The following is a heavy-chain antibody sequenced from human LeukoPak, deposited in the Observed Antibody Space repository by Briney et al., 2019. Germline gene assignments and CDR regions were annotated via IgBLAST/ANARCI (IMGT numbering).Heavy chain of an antibody. CDR3: ARIKDSSGWYHYFDH. J-gene: IGHJ4*02. V-gene: IGHV3-74*01. D-gene: IGHD6-19*01. CDR2: INSDGSST. Sequence: GGSPRLSCAASGFTFSRYWMHWVRQAPGKGLVWVSRINSDGSSTSYADSVKGRFIISRDNAKNTLYLQMNSLRAEDTAVYYCARIKDSSGWYHYFDHWGQGTLVTVSS. CDR1: GFTFSRYW.